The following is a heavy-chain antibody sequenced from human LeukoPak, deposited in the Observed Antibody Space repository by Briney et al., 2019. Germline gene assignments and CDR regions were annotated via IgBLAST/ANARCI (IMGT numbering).Heavy chain of an antibody. CDR1: GGSISGYY. CDR2: FYTSGST. Sequence: PSETLSLTCTVSGGSISGYYWSWIRQPAGNGLEWIGHFYTSGSTTYNPSLRSRVTMSVDTSKNQFSLKLSSVTAADTAVYYCARHGHYDFWRELYYYYYYMDVWGKGTTVTVSS. J-gene: IGHJ6*03. V-gene: IGHV4-4*07. CDR3: ARHGHYDFWRELYYYYYYMDV. D-gene: IGHD3-3*01.